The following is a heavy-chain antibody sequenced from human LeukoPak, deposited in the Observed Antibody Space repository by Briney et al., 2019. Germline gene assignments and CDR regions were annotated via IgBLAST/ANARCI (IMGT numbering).Heavy chain of an antibody. V-gene: IGHV3-23*01. CDR2: ISGSDGGT. J-gene: IGHJ5*02. CDR1: GFAFSSYA. CDR3: AKSTTAGTRWFDP. D-gene: IGHD6-13*01. Sequence: GGSLRPSCAASGFAFSSYAMSWVRQAPGKGLEWVSAISGSDGGTYYADSVKGRFTISRDNSKNTLYLQMSTLRAEDTAVYYCAKSTTAGTRWFDPWGQGTLVTVSS.